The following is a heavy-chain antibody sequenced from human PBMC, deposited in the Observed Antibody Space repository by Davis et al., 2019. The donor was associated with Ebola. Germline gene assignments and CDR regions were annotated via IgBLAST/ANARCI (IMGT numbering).Heavy chain of an antibody. Sequence: SETLSLTCTVSGGSISSYNSYWSWIRQPPGKGLEWIGEINHSGSTNYNPSLKSRVTISVDTSKNQFSLKLSSVTAADTAVYYCARGDSSSSYGNYYYYGMDVWGQGTTVTVSS. V-gene: IGHV4-34*01. CDR3: ARGDSSSSYGNYYYYGMDV. D-gene: IGHD6-6*01. J-gene: IGHJ6*02. CDR2: INHSGST. CDR1: GGSISSYNSY.